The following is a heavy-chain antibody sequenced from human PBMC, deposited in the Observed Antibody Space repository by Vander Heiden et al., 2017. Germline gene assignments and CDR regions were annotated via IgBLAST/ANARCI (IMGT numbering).Heavy chain of an antibody. CDR1: GFIFEDYA. Sequence: EVQLVESGGGLVQPGRSLRLSCAASGFIFEDYAMHWVRQGPEKGLEWVAGISWNSGNIDYVDSVKGRFTISRDNAKNSLFLQMNSLRPEDTALYYCAKGLTQLERVFDSWGQGVLVTVS. J-gene: IGHJ4*02. CDR2: ISWNSGNI. D-gene: IGHD1-1*01. CDR3: AKGLTQLERVFDS. V-gene: IGHV3-9*01.